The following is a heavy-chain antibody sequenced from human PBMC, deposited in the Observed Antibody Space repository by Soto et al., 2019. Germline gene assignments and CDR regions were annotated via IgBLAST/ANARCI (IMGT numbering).Heavy chain of an antibody. D-gene: IGHD1-1*01. Sequence: PGGSLRLSCAASGFPLSGYWMHWVRQAPGRGLVWVSRIDTAGNRIDYADSVKGRFTISRDNAENTLYLQMNSLRDEDTAVYYCGRDVENDGKYYIVARGKGTTVTVSS. CDR1: GFPLSGYW. CDR2: IDTAGNRI. J-gene: IGHJ6*03. V-gene: IGHV3-74*01. CDR3: GRDVENDGKYYIVA.